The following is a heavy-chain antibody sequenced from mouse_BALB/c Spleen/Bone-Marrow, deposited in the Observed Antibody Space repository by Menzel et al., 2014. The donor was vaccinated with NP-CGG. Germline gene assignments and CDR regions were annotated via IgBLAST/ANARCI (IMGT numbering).Heavy chain of an antibody. CDR3: ARARSTMITTGTLDY. V-gene: IGHV5-17*02. Sequence: EVMLVESGGGLVQPGGSRKLSCAASGFTFSSFGMHWVRQAPEKGLEWVAYISSGSSTIYYADTLKGRFTISRDNPKNTLFLRMTSLRSEDTAMYYRARARSTMITTGTLDYWGQGTSVTVSS. J-gene: IGHJ4*01. CDR2: ISSGSSTI. D-gene: IGHD2-4*01. CDR1: GFTFSSFG.